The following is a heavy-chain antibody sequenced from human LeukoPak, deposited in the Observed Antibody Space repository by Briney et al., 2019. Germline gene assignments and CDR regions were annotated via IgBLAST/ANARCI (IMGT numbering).Heavy chain of an antibody. CDR1: GFTFSSSA. V-gene: IGHV3-21*01. CDR3: AREGDSSGWHGVFDI. Sequence: TGGSLRLSCAASGFTFSSSAMNWVRQAPGKGLEWVSSINNVASHIYYAHSVKGRFTISRDNAKNSLYLQMNSLSDEDTAVYYCAREGDSSGWHGVFDIWGQGTMVTVSS. CDR2: INNVASHI. J-gene: IGHJ3*02. D-gene: IGHD6-19*01.